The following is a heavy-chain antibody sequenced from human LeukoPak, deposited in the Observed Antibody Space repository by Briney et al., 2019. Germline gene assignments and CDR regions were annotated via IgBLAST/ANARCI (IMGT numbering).Heavy chain of an antibody. D-gene: IGHD3-3*01. CDR1: GFTFSNYW. V-gene: IGHV3-7*03. CDR2: IKGDGSDK. J-gene: IGHJ4*02. Sequence: GGSLRLSCAASGFTFSNYWMSWVRQTPGKGLEWVANIKGDGSDKYYVDSLKGRFTISRDNAKNSLYLQMNSLRAEDTAVYYCAKDRTRQAYWGQGTLVTVSS. CDR3: AKDRTRQAY.